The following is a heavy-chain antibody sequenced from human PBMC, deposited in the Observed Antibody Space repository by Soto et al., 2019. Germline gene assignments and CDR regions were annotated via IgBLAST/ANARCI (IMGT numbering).Heavy chain of an antibody. CDR1: GFTFSSYS. Sequence: EVQLVESGGGLVQPGGSLRLSCAASGFTFSSYSMNWVRQAPGKGLEWVSYISSSTSTIYYADSVKGRFTISRDNAKNSLYLQMDSLRAEDTAVYYCARDWGRAVADYWGQGTLVTVSS. CDR2: ISSSTSTI. CDR3: ARDWGRAVADY. V-gene: IGHV3-48*01. J-gene: IGHJ4*02. D-gene: IGHD6-19*01.